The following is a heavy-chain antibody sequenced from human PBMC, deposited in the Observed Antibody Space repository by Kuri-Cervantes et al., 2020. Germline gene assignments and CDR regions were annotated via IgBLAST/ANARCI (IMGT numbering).Heavy chain of an antibody. Sequence: GGSLRLSCAASGFTFSNAWMSWVRQAPGKGLEWVGRINSDESDRTYADSVKGRFTISRDNSKNTLYLQMDSLGADDTAVYYCAKSLAGGWYDFWGQGTLVTVSS. J-gene: IGHJ4*02. V-gene: IGHV3-74*03. CDR1: GFTFSNAW. CDR2: INSDESDR. D-gene: IGHD6-19*01. CDR3: AKSLAGGWYDF.